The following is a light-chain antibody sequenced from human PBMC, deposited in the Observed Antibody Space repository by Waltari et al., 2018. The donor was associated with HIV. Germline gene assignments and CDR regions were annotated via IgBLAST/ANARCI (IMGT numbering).Light chain of an antibody. CDR2: EVS. J-gene: IGLJ3*02. CDR3: SSYTTSSTRV. CDR1: SSDIGGYKY. Sequence: HSALTQPASVSGSPGQSITISCTGTSSDIGGYKYVSWYQQQPGKAPKLMISEVSNRPSGVSNRFSGSKSGNTASLTISGLQAEDEADYYCSSYTTSSTRVFGGGTKLTVL. V-gene: IGLV2-14*01.